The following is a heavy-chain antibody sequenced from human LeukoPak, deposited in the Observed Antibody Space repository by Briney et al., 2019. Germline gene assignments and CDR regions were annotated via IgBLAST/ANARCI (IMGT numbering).Heavy chain of an antibody. V-gene: IGHV3-30-3*01. CDR2: ISYDGSNK. CDR1: GFTFSSYA. CDR3: ARVKLATQYYYYYGMDV. J-gene: IGHJ6*02. Sequence: GGSLRLSCAASGFTFSSYAMHWVRQAPGKGLEWVAVISYDGSNKYYADSVKGRFTISRDNSKNTLSLQMNSLRAEDTAVYYCARVKLATQYYYYYGMDVWGQGTTVTVSS.